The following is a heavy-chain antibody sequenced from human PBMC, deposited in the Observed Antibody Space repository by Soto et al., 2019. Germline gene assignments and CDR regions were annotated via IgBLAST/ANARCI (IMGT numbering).Heavy chain of an antibody. V-gene: IGHV4-30-4*01. J-gene: IGHJ4*02. CDR1: GGSISSGDYY. D-gene: IGHD3-3*01. Sequence: PSETLSLTCTVSGGSISSGDYYWSWIRQPPGKGLEWIGYIYYSGSTYYNPSLKSRVTISVDTSKNQFSLKLSSVTAADTAVYYCARHQYYDFWSGYAPFDYWGQGTLVTVSS. CDR2: IYYSGST. CDR3: ARHQYYDFWSGYAPFDY.